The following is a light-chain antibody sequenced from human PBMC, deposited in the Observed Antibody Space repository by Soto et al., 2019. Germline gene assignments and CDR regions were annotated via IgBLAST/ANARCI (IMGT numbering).Light chain of an antibody. V-gene: IGKV3-20*01. CDR2: RAS. J-gene: IGKJ3*01. Sequence: EIVLTQSPGTLSLSPGERATLSCRASQSVFTNYLAWYQQKPGQAPRLLIYRASSRATGIPDRFSGSGSGTDFTLTISRLEPEDFAVYYCQQYGTSVTFGPGTKVDIK. CDR3: QQYGTSVT. CDR1: QSVFTNY.